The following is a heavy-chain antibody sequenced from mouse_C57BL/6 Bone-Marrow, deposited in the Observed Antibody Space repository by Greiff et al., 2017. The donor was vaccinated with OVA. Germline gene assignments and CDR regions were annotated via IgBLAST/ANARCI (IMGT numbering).Heavy chain of an antibody. CDR3: ARSKDRWLLRDY. Sequence: EVKLMESGPVLVKPGASVKMSCKASGYTFTDYYMNWVKQSHGKSLEWIGVINPYNGGTSYNQKFKGKATLTVDKSSSTAYMELNSLTSEDSAVYYCARSKDRWLLRDYWGQGTTLTVSS. CDR2: INPYNGGT. J-gene: IGHJ2*01. CDR1: GYTFTDYY. D-gene: IGHD2-3*01. V-gene: IGHV1-19*01.